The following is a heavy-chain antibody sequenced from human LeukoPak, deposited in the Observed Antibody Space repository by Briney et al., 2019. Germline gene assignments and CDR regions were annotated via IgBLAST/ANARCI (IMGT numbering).Heavy chain of an antibody. CDR2: ISYDGSNK. CDR1: GFTFSTYT. Sequence: PGRSLRLSCAASGFTFSTYTMHWVRRAPGKGLEWVAIISYDGSNKYYADSVKGRFTISRDNSKNTLYLQMNSLRAEDTAVYYCARDQVGANAFDYWGQGTLVTVSS. J-gene: IGHJ4*02. D-gene: IGHD1-26*01. CDR3: ARDQVGANAFDY. V-gene: IGHV3-30*04.